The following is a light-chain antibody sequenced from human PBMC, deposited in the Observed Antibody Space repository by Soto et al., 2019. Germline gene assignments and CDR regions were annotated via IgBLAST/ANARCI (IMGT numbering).Light chain of an antibody. Sequence: SVLTQPPSASGSPGQSVTISCTGTKSDIGVYALVSWYQHLPGKAPRLIIYEVFQRPSGVPDRFSGSKSGNTASLTVSGLQAADEADYFCKSYAGSNTYVFGSGTKVTVL. CDR1: KSDIGVYAL. V-gene: IGLV2-8*01. CDR3: KSYAGSNTYV. J-gene: IGLJ1*01. CDR2: EVF.